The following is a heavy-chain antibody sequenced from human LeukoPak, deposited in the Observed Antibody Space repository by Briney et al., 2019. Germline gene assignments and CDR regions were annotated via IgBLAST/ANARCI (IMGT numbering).Heavy chain of an antibody. Sequence: GASVTVSCKASGGTFSSYAISWVRQAPGQGLEWMGRIIPILGIANYAQKFQGRVTITADKSTSTAYMELSRLRSEDTAVYYCARDRGVLRYFHSLLPLDYWVQGTLLTVSS. CDR2: IIPILGIA. V-gene: IGHV1-69*04. J-gene: IGHJ4*02. D-gene: IGHD3-9*01. CDR3: ARDRGVLRYFHSLLPLDY. CDR1: GGTFSSYA.